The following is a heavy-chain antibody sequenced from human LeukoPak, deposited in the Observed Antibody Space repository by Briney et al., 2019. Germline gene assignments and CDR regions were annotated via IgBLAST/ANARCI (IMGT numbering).Heavy chain of an antibody. CDR3: AKEMWHTVLVDS. CDR2: ISTSGVNT. CDR1: GFTFGSYA. V-gene: IGHV3-23*01. Sequence: GGSLRLSCAASGFTFGSYALTWVRQAPGRGLAWVAGISTSGVNTYYADSVKGRFTISRDNSKNTLYLQVNNLRAGDTALYYCAKEMWHTVLVDSWGQGTLVTVSS. J-gene: IGHJ4*02. D-gene: IGHD4-11*01.